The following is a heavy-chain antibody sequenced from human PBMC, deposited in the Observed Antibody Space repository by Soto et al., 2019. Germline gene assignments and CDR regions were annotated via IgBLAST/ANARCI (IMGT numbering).Heavy chain of an antibody. Sequence: PSETLSLTCTVSGGSISSYYWSWIRQPPGKGLEWIGYIYYSGSTNYNPSLKSRVTISVDTSKNQFSLKLSSVTAADTAVYYCARLKELLLGYYYYGMDVWGQGTTVTVSS. CDR1: GGSISSYY. J-gene: IGHJ6*02. V-gene: IGHV4-59*08. D-gene: IGHD2-2*01. CDR3: ARLKELLLGYYYYGMDV. CDR2: IYYSGST.